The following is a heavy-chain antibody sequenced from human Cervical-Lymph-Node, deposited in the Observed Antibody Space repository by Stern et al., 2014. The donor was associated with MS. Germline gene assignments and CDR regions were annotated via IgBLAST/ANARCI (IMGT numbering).Heavy chain of an antibody. J-gene: IGHJ5*02. V-gene: IGHV4-61*02. Sequence: VQLVQSGPGLVKPSQTLSLTCTVSGGSISSSGYYWSWIRQPADKGLEWIGRIHDSGSTYYNPPLKSRVTISMDPAKNHFSLKLPSVTAADTAVYYCATTRWDLFTWNWFDPWGQGTLVTVSS. CDR1: GGSISSSGYY. D-gene: IGHD1-26*01. CDR2: IHDSGST. CDR3: ATTRWDLFTWNWFDP.